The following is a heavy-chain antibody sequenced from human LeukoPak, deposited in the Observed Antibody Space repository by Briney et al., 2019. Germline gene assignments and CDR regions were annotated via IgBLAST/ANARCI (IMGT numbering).Heavy chain of an antibody. CDR1: GYTFTSYD. Sequence: ASVKVSCKASGYTFTSYDINWVRQATGQGLDWMGWMNPNSGNTGYAQKFQGRVTMTRNISISTAYMELSSLRSEDTAVYYCARGRPLWFGEFLHYYHGMDVWGQGTTVTVSS. CDR3: ARGRPLWFGEFLHYYHGMDV. V-gene: IGHV1-8*01. CDR2: MNPNSGNT. D-gene: IGHD3-10*01. J-gene: IGHJ6*02.